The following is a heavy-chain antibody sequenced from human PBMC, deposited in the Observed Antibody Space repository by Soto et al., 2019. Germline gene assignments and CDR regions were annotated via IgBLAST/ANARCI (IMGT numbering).Heavy chain of an antibody. J-gene: IGHJ6*02. V-gene: IGHV1-18*01. D-gene: IGHD1-26*01. CDR1: GYTFTTSG. Sequence: VQLVQSGPEVRKPGASVKVSCEASGYTFTTSGISWVRQVPGQGLEWMGWISTYNGDTNSAQNFQGRVLMTADTSTGTASMEVISLKSDDTAVYYWASQGSWPYYYYGLDVWGQGTTVTVSS. CDR3: ASQGSWPYYYYGLDV. CDR2: ISTYNGDT.